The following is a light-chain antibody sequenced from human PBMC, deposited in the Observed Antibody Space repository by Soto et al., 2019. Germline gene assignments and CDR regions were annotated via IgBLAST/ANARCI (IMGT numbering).Light chain of an antibody. CDR1: QSLNNW. CDR2: KAY. CDR3: QQYNSYSWT. J-gene: IGKJ1*01. V-gene: IGKV1-5*03. Sequence: DIQMTQSPSTLSASVGDRVTITCRASQSLNNWLAWYQQKPEKAPKLLIYKAYSLESGVPSRFSGSGSGTEFTLTISSLQPDDFATYYCQQYNSYSWTFGQGTKVDIK.